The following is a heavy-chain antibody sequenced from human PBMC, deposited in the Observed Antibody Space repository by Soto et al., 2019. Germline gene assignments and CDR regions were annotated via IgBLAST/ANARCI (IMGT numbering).Heavy chain of an antibody. Sequence: EVQLVESGGGLVQPGGSLRLSCAASGFTFSSYSMNWVRQAPGKGLEWVSYISSSSSTIYYADSVKGRFTISRDNAKNSLYLQMNSLRDEDTAVYYCAREGWELLRPYFDYWGQGTLVTVSS. J-gene: IGHJ4*02. CDR3: AREGWELLRPYFDY. CDR2: ISSSSSTI. V-gene: IGHV3-48*02. D-gene: IGHD1-26*01. CDR1: GFTFSSYS.